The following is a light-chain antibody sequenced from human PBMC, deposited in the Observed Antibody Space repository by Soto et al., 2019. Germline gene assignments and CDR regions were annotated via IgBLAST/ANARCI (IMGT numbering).Light chain of an antibody. CDR1: QSVDSRY. CDR3: QQYGSSPRYS. Sequence: EIVLTQSPGTLSLSPGERATLSCRASQSVDSRYLAWYQQKPGQAPRLLIYAVSSRATGIPDRFSGSGSGTDFTLTISRLEPEDFAEYYWQQYGSSPRYSFGQGTKLELK. V-gene: IGKV3-20*01. CDR2: AVS. J-gene: IGKJ2*03.